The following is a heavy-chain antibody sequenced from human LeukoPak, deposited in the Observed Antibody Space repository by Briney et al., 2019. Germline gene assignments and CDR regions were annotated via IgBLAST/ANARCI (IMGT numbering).Heavy chain of an antibody. J-gene: IGHJ5*02. D-gene: IGHD2-21*01. CDR1: GYSFTDYY. Sequence: ASVKVSCKASGYSFTDYYMHWVRQAPGQGLEWMGWINPNSGGTNSAQKFQGRVTMTRDTSITTVYMEVSWLTSDDTAIYYCARADRLHGGPYLIGPWGQGTQVTVSS. CDR3: ARADRLHGGPYLIGP. CDR2: INPNSGGT. V-gene: IGHV1-2*02.